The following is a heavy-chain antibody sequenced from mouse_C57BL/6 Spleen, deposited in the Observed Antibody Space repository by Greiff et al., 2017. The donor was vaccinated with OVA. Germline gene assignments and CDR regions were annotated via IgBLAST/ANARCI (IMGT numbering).Heavy chain of an antibody. CDR2: ISYDGSN. D-gene: IGHD1-1*01. V-gene: IGHV3-6*01. J-gene: IGHJ3*01. CDR3: AREGSSYGFAY. CDR1: GYSITSGYY. Sequence: EVQLVESGPGLVKPSQSLSLTCSVTGYSITSGYYWNWIRQFPGNKLEWMGYISYDGSNNYNPSLKNRISITRDTSKNQFFLKLNSVTTEDTATYYCAREGSSYGFAYWGQGTLVTVSA.